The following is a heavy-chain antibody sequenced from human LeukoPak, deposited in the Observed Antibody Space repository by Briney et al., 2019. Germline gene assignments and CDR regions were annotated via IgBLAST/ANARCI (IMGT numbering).Heavy chain of an antibody. CDR2: ISRSGGST. V-gene: IGHV3-23*01. Sequence: PGGSLRLSCAASGFTFNSHAMNWVRQAPGKGLEWVSGISRSGGSTYYADSVKGRFTISRDNSKNTLYLQMNSLRAEDTAVYYCAKGDGGTLYFDYWGQGTLVTVSS. D-gene: IGHD2-15*01. CDR1: GFTFNSHA. CDR3: AKGDGGTLYFDY. J-gene: IGHJ4*02.